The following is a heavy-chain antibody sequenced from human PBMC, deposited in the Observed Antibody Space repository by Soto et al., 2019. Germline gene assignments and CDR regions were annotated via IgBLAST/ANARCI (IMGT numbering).Heavy chain of an antibody. CDR3: ARHSVVVAATSLHYFDY. J-gene: IGHJ4*02. V-gene: IGHV4-39*01. CDR1: GDSISSSRYY. D-gene: IGHD2-15*01. CDR2: IYYSGNA. Sequence: ETLSLTCTASGDSISSSRYYWGWIHQPPGKGLEWIGSIYYSGNAYYNPSLKSRVTISADTSKNQFSLKLSSVTAADTAVYYCARHSVVVAATSLHYFDYWGQGTLVTVPS.